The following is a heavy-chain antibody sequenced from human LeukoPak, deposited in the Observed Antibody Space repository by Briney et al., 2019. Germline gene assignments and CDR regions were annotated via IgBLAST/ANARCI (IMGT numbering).Heavy chain of an antibody. V-gene: IGHV3-30*04. Sequence: GSLRLSCAASGFSFSSQAMHWVRQAPGKGLEWLGFILFDGNNKYYAESVKCRFNISRHNYRNTVYLQMDSLRDEYTAVYYCARLRITCDYGGQGPLVTV. CDR3: ARLRITCDY. J-gene: IGHJ4*02. CDR2: ILFDGNNK. CDR1: GFSFSSQA. D-gene: IGHD3-10*01.